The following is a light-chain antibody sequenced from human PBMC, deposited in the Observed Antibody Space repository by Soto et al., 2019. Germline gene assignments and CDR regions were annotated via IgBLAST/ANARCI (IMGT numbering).Light chain of an antibody. Sequence: EIVLTQSPATLSSFPGDRVTLSCRASQYINTRLAWYQHRPGQAPRLLIYDASNRATGIPARFSGSGSGTDFTLTISSLVPEYFAVYYCQQRSNWPTWTFGQGTKVDIK. CDR2: DAS. V-gene: IGKV3-11*01. CDR3: QQRSNWPTWT. J-gene: IGKJ1*01. CDR1: QYINTR.